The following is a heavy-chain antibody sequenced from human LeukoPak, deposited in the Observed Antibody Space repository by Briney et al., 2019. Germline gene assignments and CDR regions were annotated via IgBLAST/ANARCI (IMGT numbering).Heavy chain of an antibody. V-gene: IGHV1-46*01. CDR2: IIPSDGFT. J-gene: IGHJ4*02. Sequence: GASVKVSCKASGYTFSSYYVHWVRQAPGQGLEWMGMIIPSDGFTSYAQKFQGRVTMTRDTSISTAYMELSRLRSDDTAVYYCARGTTVIQTLDYWGQGTLVTVSS. D-gene: IGHD4-17*01. CDR3: ARGTTVIQTLDY. CDR1: GYTFSSYY.